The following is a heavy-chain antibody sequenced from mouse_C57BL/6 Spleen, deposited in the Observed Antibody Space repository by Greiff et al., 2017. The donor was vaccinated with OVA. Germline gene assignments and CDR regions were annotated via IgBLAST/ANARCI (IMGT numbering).Heavy chain of an antibody. V-gene: IGHV1-59*01. CDR1: GYTFTSYW. D-gene: IGHD1-1*01. CDR3: ERRRAYGSCGYFDV. Sequence: QVQLQQPGAELVRPGTSVKLSCKASGYTFTSYWMHWVKQRPGQGLEWIGVIDPSDSYTNYNQKFKGKATLTVDPSSSTAYMQLSSLTSEDSAFYYCERRRAYGSCGYFDVWGTGTTVTVSS. J-gene: IGHJ1*03. CDR2: IDPSDSYT.